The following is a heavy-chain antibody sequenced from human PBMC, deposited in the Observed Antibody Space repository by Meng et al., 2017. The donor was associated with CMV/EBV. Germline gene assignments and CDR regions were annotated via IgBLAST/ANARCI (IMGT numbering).Heavy chain of an antibody. V-gene: IGHV1-24*01. D-gene: IGHD2-2*01. CDR2: FDPEDGET. CDR3: AAVRPAYYYYGMDV. Sequence: ASVKVSCKVSGYTLTELSIHWVRQTPGKGLVWMGGFDPEDGETIYAQKFQGRVTMTEDTSTDTAYMELSSLRSEDTAVYYCAAVRPAYYYYGMDVWGQGTTVTVSS. CDR1: GYTLTELS. J-gene: IGHJ6*02.